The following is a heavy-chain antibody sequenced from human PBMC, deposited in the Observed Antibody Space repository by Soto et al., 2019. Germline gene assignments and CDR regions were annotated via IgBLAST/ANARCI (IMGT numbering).Heavy chain of an antibody. CDR1: GYSFTTYW. CDR3: ARGPSGTLDPYYCDY. D-gene: IGHD1-1*01. Sequence: DSLQISCEVSGYSFTTYWIGWVRQMPGKGLEWMGIIYPGDSDTRYSPSFEGQVTISADTSSSIAYLQWRSLKASDTAMYYCARGPSGTLDPYYCDYRRRGTPVTVSS. V-gene: IGHV5-51*01. J-gene: IGHJ4*02. CDR2: IYPGDSDT.